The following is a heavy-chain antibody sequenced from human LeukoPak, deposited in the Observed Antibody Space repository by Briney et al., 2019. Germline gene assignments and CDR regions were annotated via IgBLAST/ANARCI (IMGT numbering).Heavy chain of an antibody. D-gene: IGHD6-13*01. CDR1: GGSINGYY. V-gene: IGHV4-4*07. J-gene: IGHJ4*02. CDR3: ARDSSSWLDYFDY. Sequence: SETLSLTCTVSGGSINGYYWSWIRQPAGKGLEWIGRIYTSGSTNYNPSLKSRVTMSVDTSKNQFSLKLSSVTAADTAVYYCARDSSSWLDYFDYWGPGTLVTVSS. CDR2: IYTSGST.